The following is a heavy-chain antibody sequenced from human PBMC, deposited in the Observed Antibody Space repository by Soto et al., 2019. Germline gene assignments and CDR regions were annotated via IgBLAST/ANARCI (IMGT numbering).Heavy chain of an antibody. CDR1: GFSFSSCG. V-gene: IGHV3-30*03. CDR3: AGALENPYFYYGLDV. D-gene: IGHD1-1*01. CDR2: TTYDGRIK. Sequence: GGSLRLSCVGSGFSFSSCGMQWVRQAPGKGLEWVAATTYDGRIKRYEDSVKGRFTISRDNSKDTLYLQMNSLRVEDTATYYCAGALENPYFYYGLDVWGQGTTVTVFS. J-gene: IGHJ6*02.